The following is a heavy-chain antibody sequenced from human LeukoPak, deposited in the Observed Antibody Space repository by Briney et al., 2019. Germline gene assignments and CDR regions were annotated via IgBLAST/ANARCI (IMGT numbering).Heavy chain of an antibody. CDR2: IKQDGSEQ. J-gene: IGHJ4*02. D-gene: IGHD1-26*01. Sequence: PGGSLRLSCAASGFTFSNYWMSWVRQAPGKGLEWVANIKQDGSEQYYVDSVKGRFTISRDNAKNSLYLQMNSLRAEDTAVYYCARDKIVGATHLDYWGQGTLVTVSS. CDR3: ARDKIVGATHLDY. CDR1: GFTFSNYW. V-gene: IGHV3-7*01.